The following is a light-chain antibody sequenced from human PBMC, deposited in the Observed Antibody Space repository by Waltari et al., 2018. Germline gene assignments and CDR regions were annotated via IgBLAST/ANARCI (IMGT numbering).Light chain of an antibody. V-gene: IGKV3-20*01. CDR1: ENVKRNS. Sequence: ETVMMQSPGTLSLSPGERATLSCRASENVKRNSLAWYQQKPGQAPRLLIYGASSRATGIPDRFSGSGSGTDFTLTINRVEPEDIAVYYCLQYGNSPGTFGQGSKLQIK. CDR3: LQYGNSPGT. J-gene: IGKJ2*01. CDR2: GAS.